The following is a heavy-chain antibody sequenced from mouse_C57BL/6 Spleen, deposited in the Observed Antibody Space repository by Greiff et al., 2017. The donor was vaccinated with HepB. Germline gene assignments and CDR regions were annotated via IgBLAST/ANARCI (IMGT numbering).Heavy chain of an antibody. CDR1: GYTFTDYN. V-gene: IGHV1-18*01. D-gene: IGHD3-2*02. CDR3: ARWGQLRVWYFDY. J-gene: IGHJ2*01. CDR2: INPNNGGT. Sequence: VQLQQSGPELVKPGASVKIPCKASGYTFTDYNMDWVKQSHGKSLEWIGDINPNNGGTIYNQKFKGKATLTVDKSSSTAYMELRSLTSEDTAVYYCARWGQLRVWYFDYWGQGTTLTVSS.